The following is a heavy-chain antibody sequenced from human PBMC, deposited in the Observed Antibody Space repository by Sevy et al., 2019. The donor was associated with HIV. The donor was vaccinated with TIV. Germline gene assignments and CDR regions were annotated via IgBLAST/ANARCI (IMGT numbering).Heavy chain of an antibody. CDR3: ARAGLSFRSGSGSWL. Sequence: SETLSLTCTVSTESINSPGSAHNWIRQPPGKGLEWIGYISDRGTTYYNSSLDIRATILLDTSRNQFSLTLRSVTGADSAGYYCARAGLSFRSGSGSWLWGQGNTGHRLL. J-gene: IGHJ6*01. D-gene: IGHD3-10*01. V-gene: IGHV4-30-4*01. CDR1: TESINSPGSA. CDR2: ISDRGTT.